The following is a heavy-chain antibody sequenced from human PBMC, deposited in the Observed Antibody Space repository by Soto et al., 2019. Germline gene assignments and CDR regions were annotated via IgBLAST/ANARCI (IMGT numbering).Heavy chain of an antibody. V-gene: IGHV4-30-4*01. D-gene: IGHD3-22*01. Sequence: QVQLQESGPGLVKPSQTLSLTCTVSGGSISSGDYYWSWIRQPPGKGLEWIGYIYHSGSTYYNPSLKSRVTISVDRSKNQFSLKLSSVTAADTAVYYCASTMIVAGRYYYGMDVWGQGTTVTVSS. J-gene: IGHJ6*02. CDR1: GGSISSGDYY. CDR2: IYHSGST. CDR3: ASTMIVAGRYYYGMDV.